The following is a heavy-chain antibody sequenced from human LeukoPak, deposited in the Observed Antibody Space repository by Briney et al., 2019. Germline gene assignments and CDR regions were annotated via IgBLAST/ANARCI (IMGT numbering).Heavy chain of an antibody. CDR3: TREIQPRYYDSSGPNAFDI. Sequence: GGSLRLSCTASGFTFGDYAMSWVRQAPGKGLEWVGFIRSKAYGGTTEYAASVKGRFTISRDDSKSIAYLQMNSLKTEDTAVYYCTREIQPRYYDSSGPNAFDIWGQGTMVTVSS. CDR2: IRSKAYGGTT. J-gene: IGHJ3*02. V-gene: IGHV3-49*04. CDR1: GFTFGDYA. D-gene: IGHD3-22*01.